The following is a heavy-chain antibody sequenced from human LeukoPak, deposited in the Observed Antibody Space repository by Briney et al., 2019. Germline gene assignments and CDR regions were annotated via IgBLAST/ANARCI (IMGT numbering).Heavy chain of an antibody. CDR3: ARDAGLGAFDI. CDR1: GGSISSYY. V-gene: IGHV4-59*12. J-gene: IGHJ3*02. D-gene: IGHD3-10*01. Sequence: LETLSLTCTVSGGSISSYYWSWIRQPPGKGLEWIGYIYYSGSTNHNPSLKSRVTISVDTSKNQFSLKLSSVTAADTAVYYCARDAGLGAFDIWGQGTMVTVSS. CDR2: IYYSGST.